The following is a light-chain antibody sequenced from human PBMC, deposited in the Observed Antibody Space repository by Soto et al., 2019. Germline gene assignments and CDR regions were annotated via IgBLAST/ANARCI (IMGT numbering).Light chain of an antibody. V-gene: IGKV3-11*01. CDR2: DAS. CDR1: QSVSRY. CDR3: KQRRTWTLN. J-gene: IGKJ4*01. Sequence: EIVLTHSPDALALSPLESATLSCRSIQSVSRYLAWYQQKPGQTPRLLIYDASKRAAGIPARFSGIGSGTDFTLTIRSLEPEDFEVYYCKQRRTWTLNFARGTXVEI.